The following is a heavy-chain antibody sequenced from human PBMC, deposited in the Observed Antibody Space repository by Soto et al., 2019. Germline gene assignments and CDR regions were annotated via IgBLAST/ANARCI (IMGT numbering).Heavy chain of an antibody. D-gene: IGHD1-26*01. Sequence: GGSLRLSCRASGFTLSDYEMHWVRRAPGKGLEWVSYISTGSSTIYYADSVKGRFTISRDNAKNSLFLEMNSLRPEDTAVYYCARVRAGAANGYYGMDVWGQGTTVTVSS. J-gene: IGHJ6*02. CDR2: ISTGSSTI. CDR3: ARVRAGAANGYYGMDV. CDR1: GFTLSDYE. V-gene: IGHV3-48*03.